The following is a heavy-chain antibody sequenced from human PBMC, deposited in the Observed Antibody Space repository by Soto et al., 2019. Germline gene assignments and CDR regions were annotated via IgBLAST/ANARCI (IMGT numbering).Heavy chain of an antibody. CDR3: ARLYPSDFWSGPPDY. CDR1: GGSISSYY. Sequence: SETLSLTCTVSGGSISSYYWSWIRQPPGKGLEWIGYIYCSGSTTYNPSLKSRVTISVDTSKNQFSLKLSSVTAADTAVYYCARLYPSDFWSGPPDYWGQGTLVTVSS. CDR2: IYCSGST. D-gene: IGHD3-3*01. V-gene: IGHV4-59*08. J-gene: IGHJ4*02.